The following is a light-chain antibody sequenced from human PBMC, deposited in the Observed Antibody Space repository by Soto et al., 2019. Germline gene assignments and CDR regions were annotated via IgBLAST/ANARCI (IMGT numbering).Light chain of an antibody. V-gene: IGKV1-6*01. J-gene: IGKJ5*01. Sequence: AIQLTQSASSLSASLGDRVTISWRASRDIRNVLAWYQHAPGKDPKCLIYGASILHSGVPSRFSGSGYGTDFNLTISSLLTEDFATYYCLQDFNYPITFGQGTRLEIK. CDR1: RDIRNV. CDR2: GAS. CDR3: LQDFNYPIT.